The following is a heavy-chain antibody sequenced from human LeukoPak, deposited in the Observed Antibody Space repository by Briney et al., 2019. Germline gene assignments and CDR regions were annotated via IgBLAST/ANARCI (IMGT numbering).Heavy chain of an antibody. CDR3: ARHVLHAFGI. J-gene: IGHJ3*02. Sequence: GGSLRLSCVASGFTFSSYWMTCVRQAPGKGLEWVANINQGGGQKYYVDSLKGRFTISRDNAKNSLYLQMNSLRAEDTAVYYCARHVLHAFGIWGQGTVVTVSS. D-gene: IGHD3-10*02. CDR2: INQGGGQK. CDR1: GFTFSSYW. V-gene: IGHV3-7*05.